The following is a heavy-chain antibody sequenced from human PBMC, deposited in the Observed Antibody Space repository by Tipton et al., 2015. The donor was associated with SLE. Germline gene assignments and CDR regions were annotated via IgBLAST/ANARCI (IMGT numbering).Heavy chain of an antibody. CDR2: IYYSGST. D-gene: IGHD6-19*01. J-gene: IGHJ3*02. CDR3: ARDEASPRGSVFDI. V-gene: IGHV4-59*11. Sequence: TLSLTCTVSGGSISSHYWSWIRQPPGKGLEWIGYIYYSGSTNYNPSLKSRVTISVDTSKNQFSLKLSSVTAADTAVYYCARDEASPRGSVFDIWGQGTMVTVSS. CDR1: GGSISSHY.